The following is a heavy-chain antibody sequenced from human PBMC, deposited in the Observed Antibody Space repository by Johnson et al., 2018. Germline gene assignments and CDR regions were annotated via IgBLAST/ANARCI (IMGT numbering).Heavy chain of an antibody. CDR1: GFSFSTYG. CDR2: ISYDGSNK. J-gene: IGHJ3*02. Sequence: QVQLVESGGGVVQPGRSLRLSCAASGFSFSTYGMHWVRQAPGKGLEWVAVISYDGSNKFYADSVKGRFTISRDNSKNTLYLQMNSLRDEDTAVYYCAKDLDTAFDIWGQGTMVTVSS. V-gene: IGHV3-30*18. D-gene: IGHD3-9*01. CDR3: AKDLDTAFDI.